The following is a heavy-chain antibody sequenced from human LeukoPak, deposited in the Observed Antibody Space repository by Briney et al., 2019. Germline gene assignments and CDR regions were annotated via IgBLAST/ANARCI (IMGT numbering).Heavy chain of an antibody. D-gene: IGHD6-13*01. CDR2: INSDGSST. CDR3: ASIEYSSSWYFDY. CDR1: GFTFSSYR. V-gene: IGHV3-74*01. Sequence: GGSLRLSCAASGFTFSSYRMHWVRQAPGKGLVWVSRINSDGSSTSYADSVKGRFTISRDNAKNTLYLQMNSLRAEDTAVYYCASIEYSSSWYFDYWGQGTLVTVSS. J-gene: IGHJ4*02.